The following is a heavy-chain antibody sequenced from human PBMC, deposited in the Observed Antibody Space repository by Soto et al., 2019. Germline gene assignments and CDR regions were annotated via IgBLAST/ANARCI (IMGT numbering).Heavy chain of an antibody. J-gene: IGHJ4*02. D-gene: IGHD3-10*01. V-gene: IGHV4-39*01. CDR3: ARATYYYGSGMEDFDY. CDR2: IYYSGST. CDR1: GGSISSSSYY. Sequence: QLQLQESGPGLVKPSETLSPTCTVSGGSISSSSYYWGWIRQPPGKGLEWIGSIYYSGSTYYNPSLKSRVTISVDTSKNQFSLKLSSVTAADTAVYYCARATYYYGSGMEDFDYWGQGTLVTVSS.